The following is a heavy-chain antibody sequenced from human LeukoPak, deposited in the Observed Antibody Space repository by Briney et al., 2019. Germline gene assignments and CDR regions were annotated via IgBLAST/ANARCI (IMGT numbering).Heavy chain of an antibody. CDR2: IYYSGST. D-gene: IGHD2-21*02. J-gene: IGHJ4*02. Sequence: PSETLSLTCTVSGGSISSSSYYWGWIRQPPGKGLEWIWSIYYSGSTYYNPSLKSRVTISVDTSKNQFSLKLSSVTAADTAVYYCARAYCGGDCYSSAVDYWGQGTLVTVSS. V-gene: IGHV4-39*01. CDR3: ARAYCGGDCYSSAVDY. CDR1: GGSISSSSYY.